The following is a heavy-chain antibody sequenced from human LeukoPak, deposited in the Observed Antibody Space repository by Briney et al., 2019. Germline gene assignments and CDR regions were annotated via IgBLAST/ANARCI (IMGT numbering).Heavy chain of an antibody. CDR3: ARDLYYYDSSGYYYGPLDY. D-gene: IGHD3-22*01. J-gene: IGHJ4*02. V-gene: IGHV3-7*01. Sequence: GGSLRLSCAASGFTFSSYWMSWVRQAPGKGLEWVANIKQDGSEKYYVDSVKGRFTISRDNAKNSLYLQMNSLRAEDTAVYYCARDLYYYDSSGYYYGPLDYWGQGTLVTVSS. CDR1: GFTFSSYW. CDR2: IKQDGSEK.